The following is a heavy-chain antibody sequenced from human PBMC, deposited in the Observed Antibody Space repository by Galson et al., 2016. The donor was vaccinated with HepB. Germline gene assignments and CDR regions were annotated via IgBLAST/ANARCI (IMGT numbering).Heavy chain of an antibody. CDR2: VHYSGST. D-gene: IGHD6-19*01. V-gene: IGHV4-59*01. CDR1: GGSISIYY. Sequence: SETLSLTCTVSGGSISIYYWSWIRQPPGKGLEWIGYVHYSGSTTSNSSPKSRVTISVDRSKNQVSLRRTSGTAADTAVYYCARSMEGSGWYRDWFDPWGQGALVTVSS. CDR3: ARSMEGSGWYRDWFDP. J-gene: IGHJ5*02.